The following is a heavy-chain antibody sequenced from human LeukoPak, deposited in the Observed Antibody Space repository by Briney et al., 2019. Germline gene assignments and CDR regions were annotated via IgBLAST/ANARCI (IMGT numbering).Heavy chain of an antibody. CDR1: GFTFSIYA. CDR2: INPSGSEQ. V-gene: IGHV3-7*01. Sequence: GGSLRLSCAASGFTFSIYAMSWVRQAPGKGLEWVTNINPSGSEQHYVDSVEGRFTISRDNAKNSLFLQMNSLRAGDTAVYYCGREHSGYDWEWGQGTLVTVSS. J-gene: IGHJ4*02. CDR3: GREHSGYDWE. D-gene: IGHD5-12*01.